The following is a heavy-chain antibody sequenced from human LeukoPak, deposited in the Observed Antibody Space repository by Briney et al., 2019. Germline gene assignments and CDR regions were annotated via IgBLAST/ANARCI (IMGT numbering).Heavy chain of an antibody. J-gene: IGHJ4*02. CDR1: GFTVSSNY. D-gene: IGHD3-10*01. V-gene: IGHV3-53*01. CDR2: IYSGGST. Sequence: GGSLRLSCAASGFTVSSNYMSWVRQAPGKGLEWVSVIYSGGSTYHADSVKGRFTISRDNSKNTLYLQMNSLRAEDTAVYYCARMYYGSGSYEYYFDYWGQGTLVTVSS. CDR3: ARMYYGSGSYEYYFDY.